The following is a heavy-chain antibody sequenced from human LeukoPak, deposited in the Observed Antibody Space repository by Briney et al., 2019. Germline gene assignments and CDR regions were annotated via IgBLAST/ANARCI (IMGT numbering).Heavy chain of an antibody. Sequence: GGSLRLSCAASGFTFSNYGLNWVRQTPGKGLEWLSFISRDGTATHYADCVKGRFTISRDNAKNSLYLQMNSLRAEDTAVYYCATDPDGDYDFDFWGQGTLVTVSS. V-gene: IGHV3-48*01. CDR1: GFTFSNYG. CDR3: ATDPDGDYDFDF. D-gene: IGHD4-17*01. J-gene: IGHJ4*02. CDR2: ISRDGTAT.